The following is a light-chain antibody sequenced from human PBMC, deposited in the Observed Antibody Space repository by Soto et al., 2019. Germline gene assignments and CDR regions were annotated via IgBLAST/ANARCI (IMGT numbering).Light chain of an antibody. J-gene: IGKJ1*01. CDR3: HQYLNRWT. CDR2: KAS. Sequence: DIQMTQSPSTLSASVGDRVTITCRASQRISTWLAWYQQKPGKAPKLLIYKASSLEGGVPSRFSGSGSGTEFTLTISSLQPDDFATYYCHQYLNRWTFGQGAKVEIK. CDR1: QRISTW. V-gene: IGKV1-5*03.